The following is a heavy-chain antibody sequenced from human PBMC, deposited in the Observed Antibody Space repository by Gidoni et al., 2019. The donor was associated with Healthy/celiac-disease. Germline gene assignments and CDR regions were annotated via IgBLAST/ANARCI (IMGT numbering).Heavy chain of an antibody. D-gene: IGHD3-10*01. CDR2: INTNTGNP. Sequence: QVQLVQSGSELKKPGASVKVSCMASGYPYTRYAMNWVRQAPGQGLEWTGWINTNTGNPTYAQGFTGRFVFSLVTSVSTAYLQISSLKAEDTAVYYCARSIRWFGELFARQAVYYFDYWGQGTLVTVSS. CDR3: ARSIRWFGELFARQAVYYFDY. V-gene: IGHV7-4-1*02. J-gene: IGHJ4*02. CDR1: GYPYTRYA.